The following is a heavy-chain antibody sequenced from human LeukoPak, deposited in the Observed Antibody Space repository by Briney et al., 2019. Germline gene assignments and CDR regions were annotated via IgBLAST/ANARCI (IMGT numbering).Heavy chain of an antibody. J-gene: IGHJ4*02. Sequence: SETLSLTCTVSGGSINNYYWSWIRQPPGKGLEYIGNIYYSGSTNYNPSLKSRVTISVDTSKNQFSLKLSSVTAADTAVYYCARAWVHGSGSYLDYWGQGTLVTVSS. CDR3: ARAWVHGSGSYLDY. D-gene: IGHD3-10*01. V-gene: IGHV4-59*01. CDR1: GGSINNYY. CDR2: IYYSGST.